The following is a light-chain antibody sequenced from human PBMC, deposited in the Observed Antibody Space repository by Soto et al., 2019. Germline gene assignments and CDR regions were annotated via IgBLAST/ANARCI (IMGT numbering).Light chain of an antibody. V-gene: IGKV3-20*01. Sequence: EIVLTQSPGTLFLSPGERATLSCRASQSVSNSYLAWYQQKPGQAPRLLIYGASSRATGIPDRFSGGGSGTDFTLTISRLEPEDFAVYYCQQYGGSPLTFGPGTKVDLK. CDR3: QQYGGSPLT. CDR1: QSVSNSY. J-gene: IGKJ3*01. CDR2: GAS.